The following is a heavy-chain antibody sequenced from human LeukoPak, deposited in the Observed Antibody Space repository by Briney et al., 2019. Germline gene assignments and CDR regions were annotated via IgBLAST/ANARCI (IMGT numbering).Heavy chain of an antibody. CDR2: IYYSGTT. CDR3: ALFGELTYGFDY. V-gene: IGHV4-59*01. D-gene: IGHD3-10*02. J-gene: IGHJ4*02. Sequence: PSETLSLTCTVSGGSISSYYWNWIRQPPGKGLEWIGYIYYSGTTNYNPSLKSRVSMSVDTSKNQFSLKLSSVTAAGTAVYYCALFGELTYGFDYWGQGTLVTVSS. CDR1: GGSISSYY.